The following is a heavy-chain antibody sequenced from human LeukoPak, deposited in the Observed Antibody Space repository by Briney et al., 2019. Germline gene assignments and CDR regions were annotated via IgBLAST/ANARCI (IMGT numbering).Heavy chain of an antibody. J-gene: IGHJ4*02. D-gene: IGHD6-19*01. V-gene: IGHV3-7*03. Sequence: GGSLRLSCAASGFTFSSYWMSWVRQAPGKGLEWVANIKQDGSEKYYVDSVKGRFTISRDNAKNSLYLQMNSLRAEDTAVYYCARGGSSGVCGGLLGYWGQGTLVTVSS. CDR1: GFTFSSYW. CDR2: IKQDGSEK. CDR3: ARGGSSGVCGGLLGY.